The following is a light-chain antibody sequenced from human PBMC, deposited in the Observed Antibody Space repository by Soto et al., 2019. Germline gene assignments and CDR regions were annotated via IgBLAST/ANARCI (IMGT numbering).Light chain of an antibody. V-gene: IGLV2-8*01. CDR1: SSDVGGYNY. CDR2: EVS. J-gene: IGLJ1*01. Sequence: QSALTQPPSASGSPGQSVTISCTGTSSDVGGYNYVSWHQQHPGKAPRLMIYEVSKRPSGVPDRFSGSKSGNTASLTVSGLQAEDEADYYCSSYAGYNILYVFGTGTKLTVL. CDR3: SSYAGYNILYV.